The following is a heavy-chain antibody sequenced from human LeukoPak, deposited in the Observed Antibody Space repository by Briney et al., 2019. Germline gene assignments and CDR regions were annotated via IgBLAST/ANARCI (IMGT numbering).Heavy chain of an antibody. CDR2: IYYSGST. Sequence: SETLSLTCTVSGGSISSYYWSWIRQPPGKGLEWIGYIYYSGSTNYNPSLKSRVTISVDTSKNQFSLKLSSVTAADTAVYYRAREAGSYWGQGTLVTVSS. V-gene: IGHV4-59*01. CDR3: AREAGSY. D-gene: IGHD3-10*01. CDR1: GGSISSYY. J-gene: IGHJ4*02.